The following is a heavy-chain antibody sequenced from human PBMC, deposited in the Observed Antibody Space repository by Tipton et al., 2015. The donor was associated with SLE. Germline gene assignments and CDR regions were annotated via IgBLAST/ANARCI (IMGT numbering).Heavy chain of an antibody. CDR3: ARDLASYYGVDV. D-gene: IGHD3-3*02. Sequence: LRLSCTVSGGSISSYYWSWIRRPPGKGLEWIGYIYYSGSTNYNPSLKSRITISLDTSKNQFSLKLNSVTAADTAVYYCARDLASYYGVDVWGQGTTVTVSS. J-gene: IGHJ6*02. CDR2: IYYSGST. V-gene: IGHV4-59*01. CDR1: GGSISSYY.